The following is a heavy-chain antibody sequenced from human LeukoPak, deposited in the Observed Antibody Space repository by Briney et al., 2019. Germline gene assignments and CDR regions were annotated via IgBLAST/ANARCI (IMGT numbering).Heavy chain of an antibody. Sequence: GGSLRLSCAASGFTISGYWMSWVRQAPGKGLEWVANIKGDASEKYYVDSVKGRFTISRDNAKNSLYLQMNSLRAEDTAVYYCARYSGSYGFDYWGQGTLVTVSS. V-gene: IGHV3-7*01. D-gene: IGHD1-26*01. J-gene: IGHJ4*02. CDR1: GFTISGYW. CDR2: IKGDASEK. CDR3: ARYSGSYGFDY.